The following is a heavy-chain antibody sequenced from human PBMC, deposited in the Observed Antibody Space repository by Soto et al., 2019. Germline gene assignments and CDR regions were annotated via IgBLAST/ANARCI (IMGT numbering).Heavy chain of an antibody. CDR2: INPNSGGT. CDR1: GYTFTGYY. V-gene: IGHV1-2*02. J-gene: IGHJ4*02. CDR3: ARGYYDSSGYYHDY. D-gene: IGHD3-22*01. Sequence: QVQLVQSGAEVKKPGASVKVSCKASGYTFTGYYMHWVRQAPGQGLEWMGWINPNSGGTNYAQKCQGRVTMTRDTSISTAYMELSRLRSDDTAVYYCARGYYDSSGYYHDYWGQGTLVTVSS.